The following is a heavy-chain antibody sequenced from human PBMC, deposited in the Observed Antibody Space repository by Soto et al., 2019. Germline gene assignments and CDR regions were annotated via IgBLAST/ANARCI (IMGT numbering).Heavy chain of an antibody. CDR2: ITGDGSRT. D-gene: IGHD6-19*01. CDR3: ARDQGYSSGL. Sequence: GGSLRLSCAASGFTFNIYWMHWVRQAPGKGLVWVSLITGDGSRTGYADSVKGRFTISRDNAKNTLYLQINSLRVEDTAVYYCARDQGYSSGLWGQGTLVTVSS. V-gene: IGHV3-74*01. J-gene: IGHJ4*02. CDR1: GFTFNIYW.